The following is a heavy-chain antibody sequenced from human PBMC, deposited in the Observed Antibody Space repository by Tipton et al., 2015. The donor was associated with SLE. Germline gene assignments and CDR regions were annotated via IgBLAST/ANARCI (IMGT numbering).Heavy chain of an antibody. D-gene: IGHD4-23*01. V-gene: IGHV5-10-1*01. J-gene: IGHJ3*02. CDR2: IDPSDSYT. CDR3: ARRETGDNSGDAFDI. Sequence: QLVQSGAEVKKPGESLRISCKVSGNSFTSYWINWVRQMPGKGLEWMGRIDPSDSYTNYGPSFQGHVTFSADQSISTAYLQWSSLKASDTAMYYCARRETGDNSGDAFDIWGQGTMVTVSS. CDR1: GNSFTSYW.